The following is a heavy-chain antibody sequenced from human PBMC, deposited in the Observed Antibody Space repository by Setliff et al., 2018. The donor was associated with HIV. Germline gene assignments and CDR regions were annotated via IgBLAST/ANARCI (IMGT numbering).Heavy chain of an antibody. CDR3: AHSYCSSTSCYPHYYYYMDV. CDR2: IYWDDDT. Sequence: SGPTLVNPTQTLTLTCTFSGFSLSTPGVGVGWIRQPPGKALEWLAMIYWDDDTRYRPSLKSRLSITKDTSKNQVVLTMTNMDPVDTATYYCAHSYCSSTSCYPHYYYYMDVWGKGTTVTVSS. CDR1: GFSLSTPGVG. V-gene: IGHV2-5*02. D-gene: IGHD2-2*01. J-gene: IGHJ6*03.